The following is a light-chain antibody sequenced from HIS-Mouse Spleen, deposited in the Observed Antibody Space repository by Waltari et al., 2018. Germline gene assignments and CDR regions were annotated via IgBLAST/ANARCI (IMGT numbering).Light chain of an antibody. V-gene: IGKV1-9*01. CDR1: QGISSY. CDR2: AAS. J-gene: IGKJ1*01. CDR3: QQLNSYPPT. Sequence: DIQLTQSPSFLSASVGDRVTIPCRDSQGISSYLAWYQQKPGKAPKLLIYAASTLQSGVPSRFSGSGSGTEFTLTISSLQPEDFATYYCQQLNSYPPTFGQGTKVEIK.